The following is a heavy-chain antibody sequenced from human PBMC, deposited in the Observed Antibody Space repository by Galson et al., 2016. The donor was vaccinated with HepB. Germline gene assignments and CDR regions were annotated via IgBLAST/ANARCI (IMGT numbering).Heavy chain of an antibody. CDR3: ARDQDGEIPRRPLGY. D-gene: IGHD2-21*01. CDR1: GDSISSSTW. Sequence: ETLSLTCAVSGDSISSSTWWSWVRQPPGKGLEWLGEIYHSGNTNYNPSLKSRLTMSVEKPKNQFSLKLSFVTAADTAVYYCARDQDGEIPRRPLGYRGQGTLVTVSS. J-gene: IGHJ4*02. V-gene: IGHV4-4*02. CDR2: IYHSGNT.